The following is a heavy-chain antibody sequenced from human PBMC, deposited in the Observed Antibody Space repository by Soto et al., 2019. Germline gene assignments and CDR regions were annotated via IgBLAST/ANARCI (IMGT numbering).Heavy chain of an antibody. CDR1: GFTFSSYD. CDR2: IGTAGDT. D-gene: IGHD3-16*02. V-gene: IGHV3-13*01. J-gene: IGHJ6*02. Sequence: EVQLVESGGGLVQPGGSLRLSCAASGFTFSSYDMHWVRQATGKGLEWVSAIGTAGDTYYPGSVKGRFTISRENAKNSLYLQMNRLRAEDTAVYYCARAPPYDYVWGSYRPDYYYYGMDVWGQGTTVTVSS. CDR3: ARAPPYDYVWGSYRPDYYYYGMDV.